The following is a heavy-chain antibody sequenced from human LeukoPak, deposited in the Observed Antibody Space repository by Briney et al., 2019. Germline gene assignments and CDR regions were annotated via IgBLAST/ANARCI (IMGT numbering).Heavy chain of an antibody. J-gene: IGHJ4*02. D-gene: IGHD3-10*01. CDR3: ARDGKGAVLLFDY. Sequence: PSETLSLTCTVSGGSISTYYWGWIRQPPGKGLEYIGYIYYTGSTNYNPSLKSRVTISVDTSKNQFSLKLSSVTAADTAVYYCARDGKGAVLLFDYWGQGTLVTVSS. CDR1: GGSISTYY. V-gene: IGHV4-59*01. CDR2: IYYTGST.